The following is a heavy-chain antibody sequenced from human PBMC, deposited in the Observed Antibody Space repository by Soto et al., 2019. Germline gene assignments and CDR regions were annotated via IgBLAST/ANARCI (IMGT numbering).Heavy chain of an antibody. CDR3: ARDRGNSWYIGYYYYGMDG. Sequence: GASVKVSCKASGYTFTGYYMHWVRQAPGQGLEWMGWINPNSGGTNYAQKFQGWVTMTRDTSISTAYMELSRLRSDDTAVYYCARDRGNSWYIGYYYYGMDGWGQGTTVTVSS. CDR1: GYTFTGYY. J-gene: IGHJ6*02. V-gene: IGHV1-2*04. D-gene: IGHD6-13*01. CDR2: INPNSGGT.